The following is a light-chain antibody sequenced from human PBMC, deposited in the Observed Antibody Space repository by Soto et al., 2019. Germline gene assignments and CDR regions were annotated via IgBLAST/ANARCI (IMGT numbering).Light chain of an antibody. V-gene: IGKV1-5*01. Sequence: DTQMTQSPSTLSGSLGDRVTITCRASRSISNWVAWYQQKPGKAPKLLISDASDLERGVPSRFSGTGSGTEFTLTISSLQPDDFATYYCQQYDSYSWTFGQGTKVDI. J-gene: IGKJ1*01. CDR2: DAS. CDR3: QQYDSYSWT. CDR1: RSISNW.